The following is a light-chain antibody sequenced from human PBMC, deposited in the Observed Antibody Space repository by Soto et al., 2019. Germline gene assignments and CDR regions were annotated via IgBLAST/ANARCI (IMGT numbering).Light chain of an antibody. CDR3: HQYFNWT. CDR1: QSVSSK. J-gene: IGKJ1*01. CDR2: DAP. Sequence: EIGRPQSPATCPVSPGERAPLSSRASQSVSSKVAWYHQKPGQPPRLLIYDAPPRATGIPARFSGRGSGTEFTLTISSLQSEDFAVYSCHQYFNWTFGQGTEV. V-gene: IGKV3-15*01.